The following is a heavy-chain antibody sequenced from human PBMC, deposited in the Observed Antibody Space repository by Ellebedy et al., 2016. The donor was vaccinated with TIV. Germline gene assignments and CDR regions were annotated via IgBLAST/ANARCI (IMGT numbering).Heavy chain of an antibody. D-gene: IGHD6-19*01. CDR2: IYYGGGI. Sequence: MPSETLSLTCTVSGVPIKTNYWSWIRQTPGKGLEWIGSIYYGGGINYNPSLKGRVTLSLDTSKNQFSLNLTSVTAADTAMYYCARPYSSGWLGRSAFDIWGQGTVVTVSS. CDR3: ARPYSSGWLGRSAFDI. CDR1: GVPIKTNY. V-gene: IGHV4-59*01. J-gene: IGHJ3*02.